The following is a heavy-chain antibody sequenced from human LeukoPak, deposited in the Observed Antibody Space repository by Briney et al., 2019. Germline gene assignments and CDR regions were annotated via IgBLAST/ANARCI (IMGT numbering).Heavy chain of an antibody. D-gene: IGHD4-17*01. J-gene: IGHJ4*02. Sequence: PGGSPRLSCAASGFTFDDYAVHWVRQAPGKGLEWVSGISWNSGSIGYADSVKGRFTISRDNAKNSLYLQINSLRAEDTALYYCATGVPTVSPFDYRGQGTLVTVSS. CDR1: GFTFDDYA. CDR3: ATGVPTVSPFDY. V-gene: IGHV3-9*01. CDR2: ISWNSGSI.